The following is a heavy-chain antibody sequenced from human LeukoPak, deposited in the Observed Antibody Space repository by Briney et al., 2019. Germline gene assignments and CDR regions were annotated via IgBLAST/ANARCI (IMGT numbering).Heavy chain of an antibody. V-gene: IGHV4-59*01. J-gene: IGHJ4*02. CDR1: GGSISSYY. CDR3: ARSGSGSRPRAPIDY. Sequence: KTSETLSLTCTVSGGSISSYYWSWIRQPPGKGLEWIGYIYYSGSTNYNPSLKSRVTISVDTSKNQFSLKLSSVTAADTAVYYCARSGSGSRPRAPIDYWGQGTLVTVSS. D-gene: IGHD3-10*01. CDR2: IYYSGST.